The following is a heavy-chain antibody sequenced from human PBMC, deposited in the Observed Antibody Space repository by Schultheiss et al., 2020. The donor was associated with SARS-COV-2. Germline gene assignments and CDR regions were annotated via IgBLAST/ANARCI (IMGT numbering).Heavy chain of an antibody. V-gene: IGHV3-30*03. Sequence: GGSLRLSCAASGFTFSSYSMNWVRQAPGKGLEWVAVISYDGSNKYYADSVKGRFTISRDNSKNTLYLQMNSLRAEDTAVYYCARDQSSHYDILTGYPDYWGQGTLVTVSS. J-gene: IGHJ4*02. D-gene: IGHD3-9*01. CDR3: ARDQSSHYDILTGYPDY. CDR1: GFTFSSYS. CDR2: ISYDGSNK.